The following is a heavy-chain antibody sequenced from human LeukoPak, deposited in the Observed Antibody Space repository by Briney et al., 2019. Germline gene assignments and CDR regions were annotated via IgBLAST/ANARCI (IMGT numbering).Heavy chain of an antibody. CDR1: GFIFNNYG. J-gene: IGHJ5*02. CDR3: AKGSSGYFADL. V-gene: IGHV3-23*01. D-gene: IGHD5-12*01. CDR2: ISNDGGGT. Sequence: PGGSLRLSCAASGFIFNNYGLIWVRQAPGKGLEWVSAISNDGGGTQYADFVEGRFTISRDNSKSTLFLQMSSLRAEDTALYYCAKGSSGYFADLWGQGTLVTVSS.